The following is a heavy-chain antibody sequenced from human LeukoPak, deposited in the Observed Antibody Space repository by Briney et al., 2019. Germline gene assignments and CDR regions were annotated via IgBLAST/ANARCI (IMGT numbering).Heavy chain of an antibody. CDR3: ARHFSGAAAPLPFDY. Sequence: GGSLRLSCAASGFTFSSYAMSWVRQAPGKGLEWVSGISDSGGTTYYADSVKGRFTISRDNSKTTLYLQMNSLRAEDTAVYYCARHFSGAAAPLPFDYWGQGTLVTVSS. CDR2: ISDSGGTT. V-gene: IGHV3-23*01. D-gene: IGHD6-13*01. CDR1: GFTFSSYA. J-gene: IGHJ4*02.